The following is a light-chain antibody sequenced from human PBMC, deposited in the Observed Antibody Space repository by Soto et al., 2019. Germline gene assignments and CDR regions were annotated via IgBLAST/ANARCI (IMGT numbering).Light chain of an antibody. V-gene: IGLV1-44*01. CDR1: SSNIGSKT. CDR3: SAWDDSLNGVV. J-gene: IGLJ2*01. CDR2: SNN. Sequence: QSVLTQPPSASGTPGQRVTISCSGSSSNIGSKTVNWYQQLPGTAPKLLIYSNNQRPSGVPDRFSGSKSGTSASLAISGLQSYDEADYYCSAWDDSLNGVVFGGGTKLTVL.